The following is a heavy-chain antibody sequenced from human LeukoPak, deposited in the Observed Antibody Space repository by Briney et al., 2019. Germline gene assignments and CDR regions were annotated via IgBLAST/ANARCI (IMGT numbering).Heavy chain of an antibody. J-gene: IGHJ4*02. D-gene: IGHD3/OR15-3a*01. CDR3: ARAGLLDVTFDY. CDR1: GGSISSGGYY. CDR2: INHSGST. Sequence: PSETLSLTCTVSGGSISSGGYYWSWIRQPPGKGLEWIGEINHSGSTNYNPSLKSRVTISVDTSKNQFSLKLSSVTAADTAVYYCARAGLLDVTFDYWGQGTLVIVSS. V-gene: IGHV4-39*07.